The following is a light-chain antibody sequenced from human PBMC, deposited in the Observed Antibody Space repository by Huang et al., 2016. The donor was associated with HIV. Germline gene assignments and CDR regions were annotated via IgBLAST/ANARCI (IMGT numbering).Light chain of an antibody. CDR3: QQYNNWPPIT. CDR2: SAA. J-gene: IGKJ5*01. V-gene: IGKV3-15*01. Sequence: EIMMTQSPATLSVSPGERATLSCRASQSVSSNLAWYQQKPGQAPRHLIYSAATRATGIPPRFSGSGSGTEFSLTISSLQSEDLTVYYCQQYNNWPPITFGQGTRLEIK. CDR1: QSVSSN.